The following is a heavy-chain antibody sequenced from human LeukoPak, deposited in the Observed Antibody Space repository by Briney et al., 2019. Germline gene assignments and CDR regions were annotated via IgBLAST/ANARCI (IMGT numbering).Heavy chain of an antibody. CDR2: IYYSGST. CDR1: GGSISSSGYY. J-gene: IGHJ5*02. CDR3: AAQWLERLNWFDP. Sequence: PSETLSLTCTVSGGSISSSGYYWGWIRQPPGKGLEWIGSIYYSGSTYYNPSLKSRVTISVDTSKNQFSLKLSSVTAADTAVYYCAAQWLERLNWFDPWGQGTLVTVSS. V-gene: IGHV4-39*01. D-gene: IGHD6-19*01.